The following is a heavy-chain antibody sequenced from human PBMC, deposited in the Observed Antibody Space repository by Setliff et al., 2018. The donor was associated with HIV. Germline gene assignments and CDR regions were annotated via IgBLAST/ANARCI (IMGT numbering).Heavy chain of an antibody. Sequence: LSLTCTVSGGSISSYYWSWIRQPAGKGLEWIGHIYISGSTNYNPSFNSRVTMSVDTSKNQFSLKLTSVTAADTAVYYCASAGSGTRAPPRYWGQGTLVTVSS. CDR3: ASAGSGTRAPPRY. J-gene: IGHJ4*02. D-gene: IGHD1-1*01. CDR2: IYISGST. CDR1: GGSISSYY. V-gene: IGHV4-4*07.